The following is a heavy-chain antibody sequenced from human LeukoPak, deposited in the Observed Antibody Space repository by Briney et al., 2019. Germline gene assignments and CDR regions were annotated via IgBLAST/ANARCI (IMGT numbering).Heavy chain of an antibody. CDR3: ARDGPNKRFDC. D-gene: IGHD1/OR15-1a*01. J-gene: IGHJ4*02. CDR1: GGTFSSYA. CDR2: IIPIFGTA. Sequence: ASVKVSCKASGGTFSSYAISWVRQAPGQGLEWMGGIIPIFGTANYAQKFQGRVTITADESTSTAYMELSSLRSDDTAVYYCARDGPNKRFDCWGQGTLVTVSS. V-gene: IGHV1-69*01.